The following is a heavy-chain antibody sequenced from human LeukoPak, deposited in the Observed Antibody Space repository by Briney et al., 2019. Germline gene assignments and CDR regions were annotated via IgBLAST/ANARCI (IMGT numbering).Heavy chain of an antibody. CDR2: INHSGST. CDR3: ATGWSGNAFDI. V-gene: IGHV4-34*01. D-gene: IGHD3-10*01. CDR1: GGSFSGYY. Sequence: SETLSLTCAVYGGSFSGYYWSWIRQPPGKGLEWIGEINHSGSTNYNPSLKSRVTISVDTSKNQFSLKLSSVTAADTAVYYCATGWSGNAFDIWGQGTMVTVSS. J-gene: IGHJ3*02.